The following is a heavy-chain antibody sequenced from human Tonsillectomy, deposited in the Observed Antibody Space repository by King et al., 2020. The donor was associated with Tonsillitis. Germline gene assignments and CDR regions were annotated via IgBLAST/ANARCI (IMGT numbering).Heavy chain of an antibody. CDR3: AKYRWVYDPDTVRTLFDY. CDR2: ISYDGINK. Sequence: VQLVESGGGVVQPGRSLRLSCAASGFTFSTYGMHWVRQAPGKGLEWVAVISYDGINKYYADSVKGRFTISRDNSKTTIYLQMNSLIPDDTAVYYCAKYRWVYDPDTVRTLFDYWGQGTLVTVSS. CDR1: GFTFSTYG. V-gene: IGHV3-30*18. D-gene: IGHD5/OR15-5a*01. J-gene: IGHJ4*02.